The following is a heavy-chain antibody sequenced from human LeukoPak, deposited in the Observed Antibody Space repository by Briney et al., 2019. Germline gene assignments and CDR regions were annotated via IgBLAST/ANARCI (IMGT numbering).Heavy chain of an antibody. J-gene: IGHJ4*02. CDR1: GGSISSYY. CDR2: IYTSGST. Sequence: ASETLSLTCTVSGGSISSYYWSWIRQPAGKGLEWIGRIYTSGSTNYNPSLKSRVTMSVDTSKNQFSLKLSSVTAADTAVYYCARDLTGDQGGAEYYFDYWGQGTLVTVSS. V-gene: IGHV4-4*07. D-gene: IGHD3-16*01. CDR3: ARDLTGDQGGAEYYFDY.